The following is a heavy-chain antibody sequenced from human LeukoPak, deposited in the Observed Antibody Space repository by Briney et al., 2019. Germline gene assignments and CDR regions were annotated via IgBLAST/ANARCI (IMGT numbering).Heavy chain of an antibody. CDR3: AKSLDIVVVVAASLGYYYGMDV. J-gene: IGHJ6*02. CDR1: GFTFSSYA. CDR2: NSGSGGST. Sequence: GGSLRLSCAASGFTFSSYAMSWVRQAPGKGLEWVSANSGSGGSTYYADSVKGRFTISRDNSKNTLYLQMNSLRAEDTAVYYCAKSLDIVVVVAASLGYYYGMDVWGQGTTVTVSS. D-gene: IGHD2-15*01. V-gene: IGHV3-23*01.